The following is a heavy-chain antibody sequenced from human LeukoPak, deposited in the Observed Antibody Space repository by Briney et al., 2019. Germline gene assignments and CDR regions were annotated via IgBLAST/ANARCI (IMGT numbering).Heavy chain of an antibody. D-gene: IGHD6-6*01. Sequence: PSETLSLTCTVSGGSISSYYWSWIRQPAGKGLEWIGRIYTSGSTNYNPSLKSRVTMSVDTSKNQFSLKLSSVTAADTAVYYCARDSSRGEAARSSAFDIWGQGTMVTVSS. J-gene: IGHJ3*02. CDR3: ARDSSRGEAARSSAFDI. CDR2: IYTSGST. CDR1: GGSISSYY. V-gene: IGHV4-4*07.